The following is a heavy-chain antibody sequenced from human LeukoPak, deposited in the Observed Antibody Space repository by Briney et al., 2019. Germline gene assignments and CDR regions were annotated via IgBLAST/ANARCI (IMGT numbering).Heavy chain of an antibody. J-gene: IGHJ6*03. V-gene: IGHV4-39*07. Sequence: SETLSLTCTVSGGSISSSSYYWGWIRLPPGKGLEWIGSIYYSGSTYYNPSLKSRVTISVDTSKNQFSLKLSSVTAADTAVYYCARVDPSSWYYYMDVWGKGTTVTVSS. D-gene: IGHD6-13*01. CDR1: GGSISSSSYY. CDR2: IYYSGST. CDR3: ARVDPSSWYYYMDV.